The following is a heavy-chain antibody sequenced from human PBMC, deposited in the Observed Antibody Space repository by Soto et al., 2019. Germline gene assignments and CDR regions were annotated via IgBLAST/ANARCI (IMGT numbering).Heavy chain of an antibody. CDR1: GYTFSSYA. V-gene: IGHV1-3*01. D-gene: IGHD7-27*01. CDR2: INAGYGNT. Sequence: GGSVKVSCKASGYTFSSYAMHWVRQAPGQRLEWMGWINAGYGNTKSSQKFQDRVTISRDTSASTAYMELTSLRSEDTAVYYCARDTGDGNFDFWGQGALVTVSS. CDR3: ARDTGDGNFDF. J-gene: IGHJ4*02.